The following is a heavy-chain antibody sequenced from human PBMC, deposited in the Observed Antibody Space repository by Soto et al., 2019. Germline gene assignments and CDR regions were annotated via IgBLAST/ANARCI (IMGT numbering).Heavy chain of an antibody. J-gene: IGHJ4*02. D-gene: IGHD3-22*01. V-gene: IGHV4-39*01. CDR1: GGSISSSSYY. CDR3: ERNDITMIVVVHESKAKLTSFEY. CDR2: IYYSGST. Sequence: SETLSLTCTVSGGSISSSSYYWGWIRQPPGKGLEWIGSIYYSGSTYYNPSLKSRVTISVDTSKNQFSLKLSSVTAADTAVYYRERNDITMIVVVHESKAKLTSFEYWGQGTLVT.